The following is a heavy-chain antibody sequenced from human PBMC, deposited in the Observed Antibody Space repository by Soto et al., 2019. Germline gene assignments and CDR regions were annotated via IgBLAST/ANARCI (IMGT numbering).Heavy chain of an antibody. D-gene: IGHD3-3*01. V-gene: IGHV1-8*01. J-gene: IGHJ4*02. CDR1: GYTFTSYD. Sequence: GASVKVSCKASGYTFTSYDINWVRQATGQGLEWMGWMNPNSGNTGYAQKLQGRVTMTTDTSTSTAYMELRSLRSDDTAVYYCARYNVLRFLEWFNRHHYFDYWGQGTLVTVSS. CDR2: MNPNSGNT. CDR3: ARYNVLRFLEWFNRHHYFDY.